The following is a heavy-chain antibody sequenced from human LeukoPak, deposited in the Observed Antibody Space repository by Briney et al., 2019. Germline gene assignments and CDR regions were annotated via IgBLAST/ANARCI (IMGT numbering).Heavy chain of an antibody. J-gene: IGHJ4*02. CDR3: ARVRLLWFGEPGTVDY. CDR2: IYYSGST. V-gene: IGHV4-30-4*08. CDR1: GDSISSGDYD. D-gene: IGHD3-10*01. Sequence: SETLSLTCTVSGDSISSGDYDWRSIRQPPGKGLEWIGYIYYSGSTYYNPSLKSRVTISVDTSKNQFSLKLSSVTAAATAVYYCARVRLLWFGEPGTVDYWGQGTLVTVSS.